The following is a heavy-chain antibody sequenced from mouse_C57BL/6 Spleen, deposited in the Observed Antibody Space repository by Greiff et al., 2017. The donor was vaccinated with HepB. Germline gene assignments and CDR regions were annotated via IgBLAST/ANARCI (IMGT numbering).Heavy chain of an antibody. CDR3: ARGGNGAY. J-gene: IGHJ3*01. V-gene: IGHV1-61*01. Sequence: VKLQQPGAELVRPGSSVKLSCKASGYTFTSYWMDWVKQRPGQGLEWIGNIYPSDSETHYNQKFKDKATLTVDKSSSTAYMQLSSLTSEDSAVYYCARGGNGAYWGQGTLVTVSA. D-gene: IGHD2-1*01. CDR1: GYTFTSYW. CDR2: IYPSDSET.